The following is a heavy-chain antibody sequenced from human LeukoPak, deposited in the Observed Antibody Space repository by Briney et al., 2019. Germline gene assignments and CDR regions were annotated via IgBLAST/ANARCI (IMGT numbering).Heavy chain of an antibody. V-gene: IGHV4-34*01. CDR3: AREAGYGGNYWFDP. Sequence: SETLSLTCAVYGGSFSGYYWSWIRQPLGKGLEWIGEINHSGSTNYNPSLKSRVTISVDTSENQFSLKLSSVTAADTAVYYCAREAGYGGNYWFDPWGQGTLVTVSS. CDR2: INHSGST. D-gene: IGHD4-23*01. CDR1: GGSFSGYY. J-gene: IGHJ5*02.